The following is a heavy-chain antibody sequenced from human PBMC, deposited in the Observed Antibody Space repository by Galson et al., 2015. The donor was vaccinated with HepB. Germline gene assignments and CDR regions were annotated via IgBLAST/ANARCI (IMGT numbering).Heavy chain of an antibody. V-gene: IGHV1-8*01. D-gene: IGHD1-26*01. Sequence: QSGAEVKKPGESLKISCKASGYTFTSYDINWVRQATGQGLEWMGWMNPNSGNTGYAQKFQGRVTMTRNTSISTAYMELSSLRSEDTAVYYCARGSRYSGSYYFIYYYYYYMDVWGKGTTVTVSS. CDR1: GYTFTSYD. CDR3: ARGSRYSGSYYFIYYYYYYMDV. CDR2: MNPNSGNT. J-gene: IGHJ6*03.